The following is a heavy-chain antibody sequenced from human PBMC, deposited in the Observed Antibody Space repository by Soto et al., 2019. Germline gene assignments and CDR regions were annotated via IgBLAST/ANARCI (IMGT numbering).Heavy chain of an antibody. CDR1: GFTFSSYG. D-gene: IGHD3-10*01. CDR2: ISYDGSNK. V-gene: IGHV3-30*18. J-gene: IGHJ4*02. CDR3: AKDGGAGVFDY. Sequence: GGSLRLSCAASGFTFSSYGMHWVRQAPGKGLEWVAVISYDGSNKYYADSVKGRFTISRDNSKNTLYLQMNSLRAEDTAVYYCAKDGGAGVFDYWGQGTLVTVSS.